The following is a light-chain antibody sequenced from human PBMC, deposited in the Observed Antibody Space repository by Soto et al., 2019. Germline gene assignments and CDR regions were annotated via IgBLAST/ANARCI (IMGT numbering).Light chain of an antibody. V-gene: IGLV1-44*01. CDR1: RSNIGNNA. CDR2: NNN. J-gene: IGLJ3*02. CDR3: ATWDDSLNARGV. Sequence: QSVLTQTPSASVTPGQTVTISCSGSRSNIGNNAVSWYQQFPGTAPKLLIYNNNQRPSGVPDRCSGSKSGTSASLAISGLQSEDEADYYCATWDDSLNARGVFGGGTKLTVL.